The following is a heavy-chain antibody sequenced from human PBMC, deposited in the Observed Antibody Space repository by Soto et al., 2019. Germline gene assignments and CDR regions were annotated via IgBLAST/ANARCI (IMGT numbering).Heavy chain of an antibody. J-gene: IGHJ5*02. D-gene: IGHD3-22*01. Sequence: TLSLPCNVSGVSISSTSYKWGWIRQPPGKGLEWIGTLDYSGTAHYNPSLKSQINISADPSKNQDSLTLTSVTAADTAMYYCARVSFHYDTSGYGVGWFDPWGQGALVTVSS. V-gene: IGHV4-39*07. CDR1: GVSISSTSYK. CDR3: ARVSFHYDTSGYGVGWFDP. CDR2: LDYSGTA.